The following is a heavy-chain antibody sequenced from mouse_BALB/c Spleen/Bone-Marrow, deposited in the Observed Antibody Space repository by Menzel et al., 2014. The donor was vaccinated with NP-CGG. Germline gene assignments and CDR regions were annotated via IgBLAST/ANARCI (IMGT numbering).Heavy chain of an antibody. J-gene: IGHJ2*01. CDR2: IRNKAYSYTT. V-gene: IGHV7-3*02. D-gene: IGHD2-3*01. CDR1: GFTFTDYY. CDR3: ARDMGGLLFDY. Sequence: DVHLVESGGGLVQPGGSLRLSCATSGFTFTDYYMNWVRQPPGKALEWLGFIRNKAYSYTTEYSAPMKGRFTISRDNSQSILYLQMNTLRAEDSATYYCARDMGGLLFDYWGQGTTLTVSS.